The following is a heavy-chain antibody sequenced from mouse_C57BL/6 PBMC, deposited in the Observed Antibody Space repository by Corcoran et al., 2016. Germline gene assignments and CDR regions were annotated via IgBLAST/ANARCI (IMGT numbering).Heavy chain of an antibody. V-gene: IGHV3-6*01. CDR1: GYSITSGYY. CDR2: ISYDGSN. CDR3: ARETSVYYGSSYAMDY. Sequence: DVQLQESGPGLVKPSQSLSLTCSVTGYSITSGYYWNWIRQFPGNKLEWMGYISYDGSNNYNPSLKNRISITRDTSKNQIFLKLNSVTTEDTATYYCARETSVYYGSSYAMDYWGQGTSVTVSS. J-gene: IGHJ4*01. D-gene: IGHD1-1*01.